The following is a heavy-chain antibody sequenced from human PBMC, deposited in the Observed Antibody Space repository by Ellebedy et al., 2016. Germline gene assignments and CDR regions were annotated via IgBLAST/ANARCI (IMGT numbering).Heavy chain of an antibody. CDR1: GDSVSSNSAA. CDR2: TYYRSKWYN. Sequence: LRLSXAISGDSVSSNSAAWNWIRQSPSRGLEWLGRTYYRSKWYNDYVVSVISRITINADTSKNQFSLQLNSVTPEDTAVYFCARASWNDYAFDIWGQGTKVTVSS. CDR3: ARASWNDYAFDI. J-gene: IGHJ3*02. V-gene: IGHV6-1*01. D-gene: IGHD1-1*01.